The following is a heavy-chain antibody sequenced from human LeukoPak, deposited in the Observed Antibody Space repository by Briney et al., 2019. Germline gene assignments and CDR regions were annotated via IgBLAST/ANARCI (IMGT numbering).Heavy chain of an antibody. D-gene: IGHD3-22*01. V-gene: IGHV1-46*01. J-gene: IGHJ4*02. CDR2: INPSGGST. Sequence: ASVKVSCKASGYTFTSYYMHWVRQAPGQGLEWMGIINPSGGSTSYAQKFQGRVTMTRDTSTSTVYMELSSLRSEDTAMYYCAREAYDSSGYYYRDYWGQGTLVTVSS. CDR1: GYTFTSYY. CDR3: AREAYDSSGYYYRDY.